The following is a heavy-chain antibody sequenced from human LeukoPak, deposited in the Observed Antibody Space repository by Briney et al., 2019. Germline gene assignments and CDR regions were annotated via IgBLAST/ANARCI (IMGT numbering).Heavy chain of an antibody. V-gene: IGHV4-61*02. CDR1: GDSISSGDYY. J-gene: IGHJ3*01. Sequence: PSETLSLTCTVSGDSISSGDYYWSWVRQPAGNGLEWIGRISSSGSINYNPSLKSRVTISVDTSKNQFSLKLSSVTAADTAVYFCARGPYSYDSSGAFDLWGQGTMVTVSS. D-gene: IGHD3-22*01. CDR2: ISSSGSI. CDR3: ARGPYSYDSSGAFDL.